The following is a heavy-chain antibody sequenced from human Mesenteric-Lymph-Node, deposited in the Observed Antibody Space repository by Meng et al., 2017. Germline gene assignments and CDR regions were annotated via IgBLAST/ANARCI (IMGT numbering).Heavy chain of an antibody. V-gene: IGHV4-59*01. J-gene: IGHJ5*02. Sequence: SETLSLTCTVSGGSISSYYWSWIRQPPGKGLEWIGYIYYSGSTNYNPSLKSRVTISVDTSKNQFSLKLSSVTAADTAVYYCARERYCTNGVCFWNWFDPWGQGTLVTVSS. CDR2: IYYSGST. CDR1: GGSISSYY. D-gene: IGHD2-8*01. CDR3: ARERYCTNGVCFWNWFDP.